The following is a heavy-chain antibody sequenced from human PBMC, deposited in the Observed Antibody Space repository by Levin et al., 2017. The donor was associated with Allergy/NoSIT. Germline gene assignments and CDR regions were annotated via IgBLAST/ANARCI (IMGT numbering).Heavy chain of an antibody. J-gene: IGHJ5*02. Sequence: ASVKVSCKATGYTFTGYYMHWVRQAPGQGLEWMGWINPNSGGTSYAQRFQGRITMTRDTAITTAYLELSSLRPDDTAVYYCASISGYISGRAWGQGTLVTVSS. D-gene: IGHD5-18*01. CDR1: GYTFTGYY. V-gene: IGHV1-2*02. CDR2: INPNSGGT. CDR3: ASISGYISGRA.